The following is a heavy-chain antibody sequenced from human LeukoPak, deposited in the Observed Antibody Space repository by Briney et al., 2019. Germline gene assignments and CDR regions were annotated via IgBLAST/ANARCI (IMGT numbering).Heavy chain of an antibody. Sequence: PGGFLRLSCAASGFTFNSYAVSWVRQAPGKGLEWVSGISGSGGSTYYADSVKGRFTVSRDNSKNTLYMQMNSLRVEDTAVYYCAKDVIKGSPLWVDYFDYWGQGTLVTVSS. CDR1: GFTFNSYA. CDR3: AKDVIKGSPLWVDYFDY. D-gene: IGHD5-18*01. V-gene: IGHV3-23*01. CDR2: ISGSGGST. J-gene: IGHJ4*02.